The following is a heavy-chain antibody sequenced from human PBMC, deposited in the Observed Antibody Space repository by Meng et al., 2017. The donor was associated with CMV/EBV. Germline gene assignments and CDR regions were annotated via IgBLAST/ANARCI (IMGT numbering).Heavy chain of an antibody. V-gene: IGHV4-39*07. CDR3: ARDPSLRWIDY. CDR1: GGSISSSSYY. J-gene: IGHJ4*02. CDR2: IYYSGST. D-gene: IGHD4-23*01. Sequence: LQESGPGLVKPSETLSLTCTVSGGSISSSSYYWGWIRQPPGKGLEWIGSIYYSGSTYYNPSLKSRVTISVDTSKNQFSLKLSSVTAADTAVYYCARDPSLRWIDYWGQGTLVTVSS.